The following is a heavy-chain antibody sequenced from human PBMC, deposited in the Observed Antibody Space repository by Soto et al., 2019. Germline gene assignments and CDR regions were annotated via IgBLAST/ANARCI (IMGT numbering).Heavy chain of an antibody. CDR3: ARSVEGHFDY. CDR1: GFRFSIYS. Sequence: EVQLVESGGNLVQPGGSLRLSCAASGFRFSIYSMNWVRQALGKGLEWSAYITSDTKTIKYADSVKGRFTISRDNGKNSVYLQMNSLRDEDTAVYYCARSVEGHFDYWGQGTVVTVSA. D-gene: IGHD6-19*01. CDR2: ITSDTKTI. V-gene: IGHV3-48*02. J-gene: IGHJ4*02.